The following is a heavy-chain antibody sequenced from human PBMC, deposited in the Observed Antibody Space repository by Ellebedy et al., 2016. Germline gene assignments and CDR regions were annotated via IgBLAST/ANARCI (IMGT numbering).Heavy chain of an antibody. CDR3: ARGKYQLDY. CDR1: GFTFSIYA. V-gene: IGHV3-30-3*01. Sequence: GGSLRLXXAASGFTFSIYAMHWVRQAPGKGLEWVAVISYDGSNKYYADSVKGRFTISRDNSKNSLYLQMNSLRAEDTAVYYCARGKYQLDYWGQGTLVTVSS. CDR2: ISYDGSNK. J-gene: IGHJ4*02. D-gene: IGHD2-2*01.